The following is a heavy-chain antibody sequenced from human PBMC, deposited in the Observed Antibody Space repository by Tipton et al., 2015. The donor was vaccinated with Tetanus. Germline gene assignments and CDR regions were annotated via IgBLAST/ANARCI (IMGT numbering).Heavy chain of an antibody. D-gene: IGHD1-7*01. V-gene: IGHV4-39*01. Sequence: TLSLTCTVSGGSISSSSYYWGWIRQPPGKGLEWIGSIYYSGSTYYNPSLKSRVTISVDTSKNQFSLKLSSVTAADTAVYYCARHLRYNWNFTPTPNWFDPWGQGTLVTVSS. CDR1: GGSISSSSYY. J-gene: IGHJ5*02. CDR3: ARHLRYNWNFTPTPNWFDP. CDR2: IYYSGST.